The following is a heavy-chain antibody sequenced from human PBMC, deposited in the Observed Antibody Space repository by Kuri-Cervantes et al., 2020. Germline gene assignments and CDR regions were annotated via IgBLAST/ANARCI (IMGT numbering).Heavy chain of an antibody. D-gene: IGHD4-11*01. J-gene: IGHJ4*02. V-gene: IGHV1-2*04. Sequence: ASVKVSCKASGYTFTGYYMHWVRQAPGQGLEWMGWMNPNSGGTNYAQKFQGWVTMTRDPSINTAYMELSRLRSDDTAVYYCARDSARDSSNPLDFWGQGTLVTVSS. CDR3: ARDSARDSSNPLDF. CDR2: MNPNSGGT. CDR1: GYTFTGYY.